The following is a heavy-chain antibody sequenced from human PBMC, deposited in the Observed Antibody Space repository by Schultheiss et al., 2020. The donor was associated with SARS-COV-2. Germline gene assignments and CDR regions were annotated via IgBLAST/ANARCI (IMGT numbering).Heavy chain of an antibody. CDR1: GFTFSSYA. Sequence: GGSLRLSCAASGFTFSSYAMHWVRQAPGKGLEWVAVISYDGSNKYYADSVKGRFTISRDNSKNTLYLQMNSLRAEDTAVYYCARDYDILTGYYKPGERLDYWGQGTLVTVSS. CDR3: ARDYDILTGYYKPGERLDY. D-gene: IGHD3-9*01. J-gene: IGHJ4*02. V-gene: IGHV3-30-3*01. CDR2: ISYDGSNK.